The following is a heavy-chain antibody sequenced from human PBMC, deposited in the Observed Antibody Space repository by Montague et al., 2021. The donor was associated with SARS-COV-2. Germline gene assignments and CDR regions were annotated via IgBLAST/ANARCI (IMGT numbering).Heavy chain of an antibody. J-gene: IGHJ4*02. V-gene: IGHV4-31*03. D-gene: IGHD1-14*01. Sequence: TLSLTCSVSGGSITSGGYYWTWIHQRPGGDLEWLGYLYYNGMTHYSPSLKSRASFSLDTSKNQFSLKLISATATDSALYFCVSSLPGNQFQFDYWGQGALVTVSS. CDR2: LYYNGMT. CDR3: VSSLPGNQFQFDY. CDR1: GGSITSGGYY.